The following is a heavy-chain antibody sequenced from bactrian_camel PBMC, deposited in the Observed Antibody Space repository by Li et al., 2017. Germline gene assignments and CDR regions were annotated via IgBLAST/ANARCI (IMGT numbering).Heavy chain of an antibody. CDR1: GFTYSSYYW. CDR3: ARGPENLWEYGY. Sequence: HVQLVESGGGSVQAGGSLRLSCAASGFTYSSYYWMYWVRQAPGKGLEWVSSISSGGDTTYYADSVKGRFTISRDNAKNTLYLQMNSLKTEDTAVYYCARGPENLWEYGYWGQGTQVTVS. V-gene: IGHV3S1*01. J-gene: IGHJ4*01. CDR2: ISSGGDTT.